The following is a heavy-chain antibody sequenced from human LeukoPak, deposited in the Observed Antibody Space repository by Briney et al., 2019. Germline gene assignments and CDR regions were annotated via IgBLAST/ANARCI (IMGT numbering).Heavy chain of an antibody. J-gene: IGHJ6*02. CDR2: ISYDGSNK. CDR3: ARDLFAADYYYYYGMDV. CDR1: GFTFSSYA. D-gene: IGHD3-3*01. Sequence: PGRSLRLSCAASGFTFSSYAMHWVRQAPGKGLEWVAVISYDGSNKYYADSVKGRFTISRDKSKNTLYLQMNSLRAEDTAVYYCARDLFAADYYYYYGMDVWGQGTTVTVSS. V-gene: IGHV3-30*04.